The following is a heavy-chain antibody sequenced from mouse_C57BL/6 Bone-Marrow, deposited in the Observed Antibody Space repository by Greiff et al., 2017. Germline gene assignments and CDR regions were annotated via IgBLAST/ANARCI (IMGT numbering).Heavy chain of an antibody. Sequence: VQLVESGAELVKPGASVKISCKASGYAFSSYWLNWVKQRPGKGLEWIGQIYPGDGDTNYNGKFKGKATLTADNSSSTAYMQLSSLTSEDSAVYFCARSGYRGFAYWGQGTLVTVSA. J-gene: IGHJ3*01. CDR3: ARSGYRGFAY. V-gene: IGHV1-80*01. D-gene: IGHD3-2*02. CDR2: IYPGDGDT. CDR1: GYAFSSYW.